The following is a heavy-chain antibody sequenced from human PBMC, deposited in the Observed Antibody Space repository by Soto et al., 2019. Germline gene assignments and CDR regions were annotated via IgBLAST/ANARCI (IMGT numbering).Heavy chain of an antibody. V-gene: IGHV4-30-2*01. CDR1: GGSICSGGYS. CDR3: ARVASVYYYGMDV. J-gene: IGHJ6*02. CDR2: IYHSGST. Sequence: KASETLSLTCAVSGGSICSGGYSWSWIRQPPGKGLGWIGYIYHSGSTYYNPSLKSRVTISVDRSKNQFSLKLSSVTAADTAVYYCARVASVYYYGMDVWGQGTTVTVS.